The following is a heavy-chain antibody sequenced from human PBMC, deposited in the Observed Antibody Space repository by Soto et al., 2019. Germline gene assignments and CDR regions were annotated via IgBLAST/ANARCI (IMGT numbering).Heavy chain of an antibody. D-gene: IGHD3-3*01. V-gene: IGHV3-30*18. CDR1: GFTYSTIG. CDR2: IAADGLAQ. J-gene: IGHJ2*01. Sequence: QVQLVESGGGVVQPGRSLRLSCAASGFTYSTIGMHWVRQAPGKGLEWVAVIAADGLAQYYADSVKGRFTISRDNSENTLFLQMNNLGADDTAVYYCAKEFFSPQAYWFFDLWGRGTLVTVSS. CDR3: AKEFFSPQAYWFFDL.